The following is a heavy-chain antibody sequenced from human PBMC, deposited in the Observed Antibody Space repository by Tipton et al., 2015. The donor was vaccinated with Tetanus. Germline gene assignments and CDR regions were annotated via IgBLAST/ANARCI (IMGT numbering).Heavy chain of an antibody. CDR1: GDPISHYG. Sequence: QSGPEVKKPGASVKVSCKASGDPISHYGPSWVRQAPGQGLEWMGWISTYNGNTNYVQKFQGRVTMTTDTSTNTAYMELRSLRSDDAALYYCARGGSHFDYWGQGTLVTVSS. CDR3: ARGGSHFDY. V-gene: IGHV1-18*01. D-gene: IGHD1-26*01. CDR2: ISTYNGNT. J-gene: IGHJ4*02.